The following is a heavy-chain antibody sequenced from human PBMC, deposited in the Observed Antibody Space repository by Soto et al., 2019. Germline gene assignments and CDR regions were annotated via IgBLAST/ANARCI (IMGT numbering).Heavy chain of an antibody. V-gene: IGHV3-64*01. D-gene: IGHD3-3*01. J-gene: IGHJ6*04. CDR3: AITYYDFDV. CDR1: GFSFSSCD. CDR2: VSRNGINT. Sequence: EEQLVQSGGGLVQPGGSLRLSCAASGFSFSSCDLFWVRQAPGKGLEYVSAVSRNGINTYYANSVKGRFTISRDNSKNIMYLQMGTLRAEDMAVYYCAITYYDFDVWGKGTTVIVSS.